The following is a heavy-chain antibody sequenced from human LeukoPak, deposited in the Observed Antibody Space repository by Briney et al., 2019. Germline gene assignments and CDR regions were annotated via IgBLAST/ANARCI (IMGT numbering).Heavy chain of an antibody. D-gene: IGHD6-19*01. CDR3: AKTAIAVAGTGEGDY. Sequence: GGSLRLSCAASGFTFSSYWMHWVRQVPGKGLVWVSHINSDGSSTSYADSVKGRFTISRDNAKNTLYLQMNSLRAEDTAVYYCAKTAIAVAGTGEGDYWGQGTLVTVSS. V-gene: IGHV3-74*01. CDR2: INSDGSST. CDR1: GFTFSSYW. J-gene: IGHJ4*02.